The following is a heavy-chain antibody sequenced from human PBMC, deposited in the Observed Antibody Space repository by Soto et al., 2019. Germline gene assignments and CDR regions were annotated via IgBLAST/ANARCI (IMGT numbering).Heavy chain of an antibody. V-gene: IGHV1-46*03. J-gene: IGHJ4*02. CDR1: GYTFTSYY. D-gene: IGHD2-15*01. Sequence: QVQLVQSGAEVKKPGASVKVSCKASGYTFTSYYMHWVRQAPGQGLEWMGIINPSGGSTSYAQKFQGRVTMTSDTSTSTVDMALSSRRSEDTAVYYWGRGWGDIVVVVAGLYYWGQGTLVTFSS. CDR3: GRGWGDIVVVVAGLYY. CDR2: INPSGGST.